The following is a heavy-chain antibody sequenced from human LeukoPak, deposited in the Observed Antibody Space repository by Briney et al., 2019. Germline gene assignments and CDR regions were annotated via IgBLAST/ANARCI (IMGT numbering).Heavy chain of an antibody. D-gene: IGHD3-22*01. J-gene: IGHJ4*02. Sequence: KSGGSLRISCAASGFTFSSYSMNWVRQAPGKGLEWVSSISSSSSYIYYADSVKGRFTISRDNAKNSLYLQMNSLRAEDTAVYYCARDLAPYYYDSSGYYSGPFDYWGQGTLVTVSS. V-gene: IGHV3-21*01. CDR2: ISSSSSYI. CDR3: ARDLAPYYYDSSGYYSGPFDY. CDR1: GFTFSSYS.